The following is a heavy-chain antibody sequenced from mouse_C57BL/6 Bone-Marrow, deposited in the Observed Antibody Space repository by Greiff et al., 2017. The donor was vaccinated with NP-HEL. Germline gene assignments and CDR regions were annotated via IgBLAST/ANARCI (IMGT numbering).Heavy chain of an antibody. CDR3: ARGPYYYGSAWFAY. D-gene: IGHD1-1*01. J-gene: IGHJ3*01. CDR2: INPYNGGT. CDR1: GYTFTDYY. V-gene: IGHV1-19*01. Sequence: EVKLMESGPVLVKPGASVKMSCKASGYTFTDYYMNWVKQSHGKSLEWIGVINPYNGGTSYNQKFKGKATLTVDKSSSTAYMELNSLTSEDSAVYYCARGPYYYGSAWFAYWGQGTLVTVSA.